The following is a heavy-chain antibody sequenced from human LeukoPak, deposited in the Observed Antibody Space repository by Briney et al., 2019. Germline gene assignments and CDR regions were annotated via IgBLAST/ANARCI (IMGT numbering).Heavy chain of an antibody. D-gene: IGHD1-26*01. J-gene: IGHJ4*02. CDR1: GYTFTSYG. CDR2: ISAYNGNT. Sequence: ASVKVSCKASGYTFTSYGISWVRQAPGQGLEWMGWISAYNGNTNYAQKLQGRVTMTTDTSTSTAHMELRSLRSDDTAVYYCARDNLGASTFDYWGQGTLVTVSS. CDR3: ARDNLGASTFDY. V-gene: IGHV1-18*01.